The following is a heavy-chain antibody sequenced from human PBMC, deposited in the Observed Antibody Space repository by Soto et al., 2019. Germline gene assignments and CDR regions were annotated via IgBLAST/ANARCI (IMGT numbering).Heavy chain of an antibody. J-gene: IGHJ4*02. CDR3: VRTILVVAAATREDY. CDR2: INSDGSST. D-gene: IGHD2-15*01. V-gene: IGHV3-74*01. Sequence: EVQLVESGGGLVQPGGSLRLSCAASGFTFSSYWMHWVRQAPGKGLVWVSRINSDGSSTSYADSVKGRFTISRDNAKNTLYLQMNSLRAEDTAVYYCVRTILVVAAATREDYWGKGTLVTVSS. CDR1: GFTFSSYW.